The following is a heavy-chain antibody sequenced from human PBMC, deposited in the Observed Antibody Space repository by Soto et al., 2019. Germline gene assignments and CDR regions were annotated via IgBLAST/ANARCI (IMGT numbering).Heavy chain of an antibody. V-gene: IGHV3-48*03. D-gene: IGHD3-9*01. CDR3: ARGGLRYIYV. CDR1: GFMFSNYE. CDR2: IVGSGTSI. Sequence: EVQLVESGGGLVQPGGSLRLSCAASGFMFSNYEMNWVRQAPGKGLEWVSYIVGSGTSIYYADSVKGRFTISRDNAKNSLYLQMNSLRAEDTAVYYCARGGLRYIYVWGQGTTVTVSS. J-gene: IGHJ6*02.